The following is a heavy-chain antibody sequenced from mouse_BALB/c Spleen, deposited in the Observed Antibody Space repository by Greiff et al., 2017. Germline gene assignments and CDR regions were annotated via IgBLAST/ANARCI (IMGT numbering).Heavy chain of an antibody. CDR3: ARWSTVVATPFAY. V-gene: IGHV14-3*02. D-gene: IGHD1-1*01. J-gene: IGHJ3*01. CDR2: IDPANGNT. Sequence: VQLKQSGAELVKPGASVKLSCTASGFNIKDTYMHWVKQRPEQGLEWIGRIDPANGNTKYDPKFQGKATITADTSSNTAYLQLSSLTSEDTAVYYCARWSTVVATPFAYWGQGTLVTVSA. CDR1: GFNIKDTY.